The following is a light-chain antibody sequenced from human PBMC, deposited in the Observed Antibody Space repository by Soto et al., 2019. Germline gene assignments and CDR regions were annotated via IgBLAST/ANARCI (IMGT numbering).Light chain of an antibody. Sequence: QSALSPPASVTGSTGQSITISCTGTSSDVGSYNLVSWYQQHPGKAPKLMIYEGSKRPSGVSNRFSGSKSGNTASLTISGLQAEDEADYYCCSYAGSSTYAFGTGTKVTVL. J-gene: IGLJ1*01. CDR3: CSYAGSSTYA. V-gene: IGLV2-23*01. CDR1: SSDVGSYNL. CDR2: EGS.